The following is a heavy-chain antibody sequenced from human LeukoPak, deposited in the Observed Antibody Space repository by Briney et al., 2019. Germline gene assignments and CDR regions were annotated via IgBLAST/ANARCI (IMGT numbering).Heavy chain of an antibody. J-gene: IGHJ4*02. Sequence: GGSLRLSCAVSGFTFSSYWMSWVRQAPGKGLEWVANIKQDGSEKYYVDSVKGRFTISRDNAKNSLYLQMDSLRAEDTAVYYCARDHDILTGNGEMDYWGQGTLVTVSS. CDR2: IKQDGSEK. D-gene: IGHD3-9*01. V-gene: IGHV3-7*01. CDR1: GFTFSSYW. CDR3: ARDHDILTGNGEMDY.